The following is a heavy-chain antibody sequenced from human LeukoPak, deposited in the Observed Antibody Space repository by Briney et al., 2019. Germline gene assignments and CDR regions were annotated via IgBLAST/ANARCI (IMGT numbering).Heavy chain of an antibody. V-gene: IGHV3-23*01. CDR1: GFTFSSCA. CDR3: TGCGRIRCSLDSIDF. D-gene: IGHD1-26*01. J-gene: IGHJ4*02. Sequence: GGSLRLSCAASGFTFSSCAMSWVRQAPGKGLEWVSTIIDSGNSIYYADSAEGRFTISRDNSKNTLYLQMNSLRAGDTAVYYCTGCGRIRCSLDSIDFWGQGTLVTVSS. CDR2: IIDSGNSI.